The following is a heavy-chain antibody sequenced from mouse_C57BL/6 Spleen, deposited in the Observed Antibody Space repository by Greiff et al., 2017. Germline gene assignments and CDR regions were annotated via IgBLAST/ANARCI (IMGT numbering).Heavy chain of an antibody. CDR1: GYTFTDHT. CDR3: ARTHDGSSYDLAD. Sequence: QVQLKESDAELVKPGASVKISCKVSGYTFTDHTIHWLKQRPDQGLAWIGYIYPRDGSTKYNEKFKGKATLTVDKSSSTAYMQLNSLTSEDSAVYFCARTHDGSSYDLADWGQGTLVTVSA. D-gene: IGHD1-1*01. V-gene: IGHV1-78*01. CDR2: IYPRDGST. J-gene: IGHJ3*01.